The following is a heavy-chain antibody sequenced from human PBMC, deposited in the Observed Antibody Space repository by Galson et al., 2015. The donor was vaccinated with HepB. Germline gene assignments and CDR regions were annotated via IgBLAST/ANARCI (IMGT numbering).Heavy chain of an antibody. CDR3: ADGGGAYPPDY. CDR1: GFSVSTNY. J-gene: IGHJ4*02. CDR2: IYSGGST. Sequence: SLRLSCAASGFSVSTNYMSWVRQAPGKGLEWVSVIYSGGSTYYADSVKGRFTISRDSSKNTLYLQMNSLRADDTAVYYCADGGGAYPPDYWGQGTLVTVSS. D-gene: IGHD3-16*01. V-gene: IGHV3-53*01.